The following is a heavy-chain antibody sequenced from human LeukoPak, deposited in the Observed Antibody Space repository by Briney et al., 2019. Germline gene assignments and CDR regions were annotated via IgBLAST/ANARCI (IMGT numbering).Heavy chain of an antibody. Sequence: PSETLSLTCAVYGGSFSGYYSSWIRQPPGKGLEWIGEINHSGSTNYNPSLKSRVTISVDTSKNQFSLKLSSVTAADTAVYYCARGSIRYSGSYPRLNQVDYWGQGTLVTVSS. V-gene: IGHV4-34*01. CDR1: GGSFSGYY. CDR3: ARGSIRYSGSYPRLNQVDY. J-gene: IGHJ4*02. D-gene: IGHD1-26*01. CDR2: INHSGST.